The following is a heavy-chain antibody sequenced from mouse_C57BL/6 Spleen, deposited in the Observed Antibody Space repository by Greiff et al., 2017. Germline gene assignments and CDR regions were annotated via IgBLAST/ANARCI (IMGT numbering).Heavy chain of an antibody. CDR3: ARGGYYLDY. CDR2: ISSGSSTM. CDR1: GFTFSDYG. Sequence: EVQLVESGGGLVKPGGSLKLSCAASGFTFSDYGMHWVRQAPEKGLEWVAYISSGSSTMYYADTVKGRITISRDNAKNTLFLQMTSVRSEDTAMYYCARGGYYLDYWGQGTTLTVSS. V-gene: IGHV5-17*01. J-gene: IGHJ2*01.